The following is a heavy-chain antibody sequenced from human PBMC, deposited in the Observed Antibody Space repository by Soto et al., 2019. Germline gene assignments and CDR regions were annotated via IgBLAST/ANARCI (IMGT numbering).Heavy chain of an antibody. J-gene: IGHJ3*02. CDR2: IYSSGST. V-gene: IGHV4-4*07. Sequence: PSETLSLTCTVSGGSISIYYWTWIRQPAGKGLEWIGRIYSSGSTDYNPSLKSRVTMSVDTSKNQFSLKLSSVTAADTAVYYCARSMRLHDAFDIWGQGTMVTVSS. CDR3: ARSMRLHDAFDI. CDR1: GGSISIYY. D-gene: IGHD2-8*01.